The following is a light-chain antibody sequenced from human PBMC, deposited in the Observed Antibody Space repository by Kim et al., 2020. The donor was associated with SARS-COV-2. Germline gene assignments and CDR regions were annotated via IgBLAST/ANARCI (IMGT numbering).Light chain of an antibody. CDR1: SSDVGSYNR. CDR3: SSYTSSSTLV. CDR2: EVS. V-gene: IGLV2-18*02. Sequence: QSALTQPPSVSGSPGQSVTISCTGTSSDVGSYNRVSWYQQPPGTAPKLMIYEVSNWPSGVPDRFSGSKSGNTASLTISGLQAEDEADYYCSSYTSSSTLVFGGGTQLTVL. J-gene: IGLJ3*02.